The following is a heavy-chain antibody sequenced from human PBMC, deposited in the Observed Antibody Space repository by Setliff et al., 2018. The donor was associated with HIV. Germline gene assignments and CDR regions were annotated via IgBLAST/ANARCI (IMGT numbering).Heavy chain of an antibody. CDR2: IIPNSGGT. CDR1: GYTFTGYY. Sequence: ASVKDSCKASGYTFTGYYIHWVRQAPGQGLEWMGWIIPNSGGTNYAQKFQGRVTMTRDTSISTAYMELRRLRSDDTAIYYCARGVVVVPTAMSDYWGQGTLVTVSS. V-gene: IGHV1-2*02. D-gene: IGHD2-2*01. J-gene: IGHJ4*02. CDR3: ARGVVVVPTAMSDY.